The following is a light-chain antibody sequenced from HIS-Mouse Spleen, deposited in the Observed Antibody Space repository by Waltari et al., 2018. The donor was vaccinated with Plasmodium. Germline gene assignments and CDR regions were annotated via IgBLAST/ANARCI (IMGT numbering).Light chain of an antibody. CDR2: GAS. Sequence: EIVMTQSPATLSVSPGDRATLSCMASQSVSSNLAWYQQKPGQAPRPLIDGASTRATGIPARFSGSGSGTEFTLTISSLQSEDFAVDYCQQYNNWSFTFGPGNKVDIK. V-gene: IGKV3-15*01. CDR1: QSVSSN. CDR3: QQYNNWSFT. J-gene: IGKJ3*01.